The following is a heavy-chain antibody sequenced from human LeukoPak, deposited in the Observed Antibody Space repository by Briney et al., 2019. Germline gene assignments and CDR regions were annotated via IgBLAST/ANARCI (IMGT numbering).Heavy chain of an antibody. J-gene: IGHJ6*03. CDR2: INHSGST. V-gene: IGHV4-34*01. CDR1: GGSFSGYY. CDR3: ASSNVVDTSPPPNYYYYMDV. Sequence: PSETLSLTCAVYGGSFSGYYWSWIRQPPGKGLEWIGEINHSGSTNYNPSLKSRVTISVDTSKNQFSLKLSSVTAADTAVYYCASSNVVDTSPPPNYYYYMDVWGKGTTVTVSS. D-gene: IGHD2-2*01.